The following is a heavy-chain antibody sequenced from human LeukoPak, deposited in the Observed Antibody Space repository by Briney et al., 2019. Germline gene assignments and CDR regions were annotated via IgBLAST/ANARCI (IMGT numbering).Heavy chain of an antibody. CDR1: GGSISSSSYC. J-gene: IGHJ6*03. CDR2: MSYSGST. V-gene: IGHV4-39*01. Sequence: PSETLSLTCTVSGGSISSSSYCWGWIRQPPGKGLEWIGSMSYSGSTYYNPSLKSRVTIAVDTSKTQFSLKLSSVTAADTAVYYCARFYTTSQYGSGYMDVWGKGTTVTVSS. CDR3: ARFYTTSQYGSGYMDV. D-gene: IGHD3-10*01.